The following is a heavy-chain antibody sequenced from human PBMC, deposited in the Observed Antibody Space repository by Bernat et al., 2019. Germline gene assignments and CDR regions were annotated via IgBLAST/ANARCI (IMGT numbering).Heavy chain of an antibody. J-gene: IGHJ4*02. CDR3: AREGGATTSLDY. CDR1: GFTFSSCS. D-gene: IGHD1-26*01. V-gene: IGHV3-30-3*01. CDR2: ISYDGSNI. Sequence: QVQLVESGGGVVHPGMSLRLSCAASGFTFSSCSMHWGRQAPGKGLEWVALISYDGSNIQYADSVKGRFTISRDNSKNTLYLHMNSLRAEDTAVYYCAREGGATTSLDYWGQGTLVTVSS.